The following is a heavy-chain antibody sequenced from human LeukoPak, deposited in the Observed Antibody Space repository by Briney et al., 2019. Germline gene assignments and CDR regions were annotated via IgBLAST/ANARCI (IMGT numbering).Heavy chain of an antibody. CDR1: GFTFSSYA. J-gene: IGHJ4*02. CDR3: AKEGSEYYDTSGYYGSFDY. V-gene: IGHV3-23*01. D-gene: IGHD3-22*01. Sequence: GGSLRLSCAASGFTFSSYAMSWVRQAPGTGLEWVSTVSGSGTRTYYADSENGRFTISRDNSKNTLYLHMNSLRVEDTAVYYCAKEGSEYYDTSGYYGSFDYWGQGTLLTVSS. CDR2: VSGSGTRT.